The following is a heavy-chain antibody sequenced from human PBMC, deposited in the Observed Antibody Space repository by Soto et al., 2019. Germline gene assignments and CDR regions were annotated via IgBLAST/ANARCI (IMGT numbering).Heavy chain of an antibody. V-gene: IGHV3-9*01. D-gene: IGHD2-2*01. Sequence: SLRLSCAASGFTFDDYAMHWVRQAPGKGLEWVSGIGWNSVNIGYADSVKGRFTISRDNAKNSLYLQMNSLRAEDTALYYCTRRYCSSTSCRPRSFDRWGQGTMVTVSS. CDR2: IGWNSVNI. CDR1: GFTFDDYA. CDR3: TRRYCSSTSCRPRSFDR. J-gene: IGHJ3*02.